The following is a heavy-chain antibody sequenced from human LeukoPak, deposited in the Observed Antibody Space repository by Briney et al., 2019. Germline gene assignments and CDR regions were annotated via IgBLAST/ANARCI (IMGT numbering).Heavy chain of an antibody. V-gene: IGHV3-7*01. CDR3: ARDVWTGVAVSDY. CDR1: GFTFSSYG. CDR2: IKEDGSIQ. Sequence: GRSLRLSCAASGFTFSSYGMHWVRQAPGKGLEWLANIKEDGSIQYYLDSVRGRFTISRDNAKTSVYLQLNSLRADDTAVYHCARDVWTGVAVSDYWGQGTLVTVSS. J-gene: IGHJ4*02. D-gene: IGHD6-19*01.